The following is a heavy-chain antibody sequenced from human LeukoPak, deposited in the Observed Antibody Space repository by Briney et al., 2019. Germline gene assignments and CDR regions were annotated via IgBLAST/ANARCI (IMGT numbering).Heavy chain of an antibody. Sequence: PGGSLRLSCAASGFTFSSYAMNWVRQAPGKGLEWVSLISASGGSTYYADSVKGRFTISRDNSKNTLYLQMNSLRAEDTAVYYCAKGQYYFYDWGQGTLVTVSS. CDR3: AKGQYYFYD. CDR1: GFTFSSYA. CDR2: ISASGGST. V-gene: IGHV3-23*01. J-gene: IGHJ4*02.